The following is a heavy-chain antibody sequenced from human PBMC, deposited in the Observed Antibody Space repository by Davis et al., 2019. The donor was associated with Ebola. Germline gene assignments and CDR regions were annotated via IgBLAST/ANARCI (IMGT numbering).Heavy chain of an antibody. V-gene: IGHV4-39*01. CDR2: IYYSGST. J-gene: IGHJ5*02. Sequence: MPSETLSLTCTVSGGSIRSRSYYWGWIRQPPGKGLEWIGSIYYSGSTYYNPSLKSRVTISVDTSKNQFSLKLSSVTAADTAVYYCASTVTPGDNWFDPWGQGTLVTVSS. CDR3: ASTVTPGDNWFDP. D-gene: IGHD4-11*01. CDR1: GGSIRSRSYY.